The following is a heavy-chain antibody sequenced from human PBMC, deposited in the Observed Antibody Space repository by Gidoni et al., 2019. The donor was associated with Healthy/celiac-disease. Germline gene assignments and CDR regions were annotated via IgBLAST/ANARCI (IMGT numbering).Heavy chain of an antibody. CDR1: WGTFSSYA. V-gene: IGHV1-69*06. Sequence: QVQLVQSGAEVMKPGSSVKVSCKASWGTFSSYALSWVRQAPGQGLEWMGGIIPIFGTANYAQKFQGRVTITADKSTSTAYMELSSLRSEDTAVYYCARGFDYYGSGSYRGGYYYYGMDVWGQGTTVTVSS. D-gene: IGHD3-10*01. J-gene: IGHJ6*02. CDR3: ARGFDYYGSGSYRGGYYYYGMDV. CDR2: IIPIFGTA.